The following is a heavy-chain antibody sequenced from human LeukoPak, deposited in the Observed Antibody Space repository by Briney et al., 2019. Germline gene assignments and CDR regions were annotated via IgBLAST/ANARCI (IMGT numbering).Heavy chain of an antibody. CDR3: AKLSYSSSWYGVVSTFDY. V-gene: IGHV3-23*01. CDR1: GFTFSSYS. J-gene: IGHJ4*02. D-gene: IGHD6-13*01. Sequence: QSGGSLRLSCAASGFTFSSYSMNWVRQAPGKGLEWVSAISGSGGSTYYADSVKGRFTISRDNSKNTLYLQMNSLRAEDTAVYYCAKLSYSSSWYGVVSTFDYWGQGTLVTVSS. CDR2: ISGSGGST.